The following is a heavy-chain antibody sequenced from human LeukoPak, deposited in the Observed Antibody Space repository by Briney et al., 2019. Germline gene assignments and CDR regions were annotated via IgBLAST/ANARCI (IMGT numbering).Heavy chain of an antibody. CDR2: INHSGST. CDR3: ARVGGKYSSGWYVY. V-gene: IGHV4-34*01. Sequence: YPSETLSLTRAVYGGSFSGYYWSWIRQPPGKGLEWIGEINHSGSTNYNPSLKSRVTISVDTSKNQFSLKLSSVTAADTAVYYCARVGGKYSSGWYVYWGQGTLVTVSS. J-gene: IGHJ4*02. CDR1: GGSFSGYY. D-gene: IGHD6-19*01.